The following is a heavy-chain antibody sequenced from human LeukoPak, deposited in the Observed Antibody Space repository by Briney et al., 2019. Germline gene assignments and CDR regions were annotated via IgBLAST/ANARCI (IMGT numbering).Heavy chain of an antibody. V-gene: IGHV4-39*07. D-gene: IGHD4-11*01. Sequence: SETLSLTCTVSGDSISSTSYYWGWIRQSPGKGLEWIGSMYYSGSAYYNPSLKSRVTISVDTSKNQFSLKVSSVTAADTAVYFCARGRVSSSTWYSTYYYFFYMDFWGKGTTVTVSS. CDR3: ARGRVSSSTWYSTYYYFFYMDF. J-gene: IGHJ6*03. CDR1: GDSISSTSYY. CDR2: MYYSGSA.